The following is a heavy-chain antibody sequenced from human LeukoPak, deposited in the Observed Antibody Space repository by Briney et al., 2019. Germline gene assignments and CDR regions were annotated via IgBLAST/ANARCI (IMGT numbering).Heavy chain of an antibody. CDR3: AREEGIAAAGSYYYYGMDV. V-gene: IGHV1-18*01. Sequence: ASVKVSCKASGYTFTSYGISWVRQAPGQGLEWMGWISAYNGNTNYAQKLQGRVTMTTDTSTSTAYMELRSLRSDDTAVYYCAREEGIAAAGSYYYYGMDVWGQGTTVTVSS. CDR2: ISAYNGNT. CDR1: GYTFTSYG. D-gene: IGHD6-13*01. J-gene: IGHJ6*02.